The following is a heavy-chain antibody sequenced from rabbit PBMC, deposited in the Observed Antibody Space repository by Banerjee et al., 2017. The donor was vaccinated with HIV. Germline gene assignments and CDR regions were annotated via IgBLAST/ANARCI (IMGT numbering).Heavy chain of an antibody. Sequence: WAKGRFTISKTSSTTVTLQMTSLTAADTATYFCARSEIYAGYAGYGYAPYYFNLWGPGTLVTVS. CDR3: ARSEIYAGYAGYGYAPYYFNL. J-gene: IGHJ4*01. D-gene: IGHD6-1*01. V-gene: IGHV1S40*01.